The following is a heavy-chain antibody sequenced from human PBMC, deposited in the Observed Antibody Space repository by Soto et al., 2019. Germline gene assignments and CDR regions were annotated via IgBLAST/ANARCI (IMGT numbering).Heavy chain of an antibody. CDR1: GFTFSNYA. V-gene: IGHV3-23*01. CDR2: ISGSGDST. J-gene: IGHJ4*02. CDR3: AKAPLRLADF. D-gene: IGHD4-17*01. Sequence: GGSLRLSCAASGFTFSNYAMSWVRQAPGKGLEWVSAISGSGDSTFYADSVKGRFTISRDNSKNTLYLQMNSLRAEDTAIYYCAKAPLRLADFWGQGTLVTVSS.